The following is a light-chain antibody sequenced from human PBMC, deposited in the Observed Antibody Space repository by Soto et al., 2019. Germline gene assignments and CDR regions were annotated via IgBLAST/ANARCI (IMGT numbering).Light chain of an antibody. CDR3: EQSYGSPPT. Sequence: DIQMTQSPSSLSASVGDRVTITCRASQRINTYLNWYQQKPGKAPKLLISAASSLQSGVPARFSGSGSGTDFTLIISSVQPEDLATFYCEQSYGSPPTFGQGTKVDIK. CDR2: AAS. J-gene: IGKJ1*01. CDR1: QRINTY. V-gene: IGKV1-39*01.